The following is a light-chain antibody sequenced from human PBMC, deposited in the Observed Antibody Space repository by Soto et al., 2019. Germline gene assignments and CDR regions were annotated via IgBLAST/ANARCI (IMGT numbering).Light chain of an antibody. Sequence: QSALTQPPSASGSPGQSVTISCTGTSRDVGGYNYVSWYQQHPGKAPKLMIYEVYKRPSGVPDRFSGSKSGNTASLTVSGLQAEDEADYYCSSYAGISNYVFGTGTKVTVL. V-gene: IGLV2-8*01. CDR1: SRDVGGYNY. J-gene: IGLJ1*01. CDR2: EVY. CDR3: SSYAGISNYV.